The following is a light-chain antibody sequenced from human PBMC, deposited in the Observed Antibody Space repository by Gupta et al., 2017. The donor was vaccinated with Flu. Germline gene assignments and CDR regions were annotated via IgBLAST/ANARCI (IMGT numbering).Light chain of an antibody. Sequence: QSAPTQPRSVSGSPGQSVTISCTGTINDVGASNRVSWYEQRPGKAPKLILYDVTERPSGVPDRFSGSKSGYTASLTISGLQADDEADYYCSSHEGRVTWVFGTGTTVTVL. J-gene: IGLJ1*01. CDR2: DVT. CDR1: INDVGASNR. CDR3: SSHEGRVTWV. V-gene: IGLV2-11*01.